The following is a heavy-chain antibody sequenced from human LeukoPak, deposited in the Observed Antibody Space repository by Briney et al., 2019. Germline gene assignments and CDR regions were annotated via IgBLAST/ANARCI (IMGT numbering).Heavy chain of an antibody. V-gene: IGHV3-53*04. D-gene: IGHD6-19*01. CDR3: ARVRAVAGTSYFDY. J-gene: IGHJ4*02. CDR1: GFTFSTYG. CDR2: IYSGGST. Sequence: GGSLRLSCAASGFTFSTYGMHWVRQAPGKGLEWVSVIYSGGSTYYADSVKGRFTISRHNSKNTLYLQMNSLRAEDTAVYYCARVRAVAGTSYFDYWGQGTLVTVSS.